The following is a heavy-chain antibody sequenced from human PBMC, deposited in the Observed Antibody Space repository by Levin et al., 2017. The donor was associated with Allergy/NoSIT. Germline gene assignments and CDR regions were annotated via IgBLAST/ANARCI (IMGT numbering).Heavy chain of an antibody. D-gene: IGHD3-10*01. J-gene: IGHJ4*02. Sequence: ASVKVSCKASGYTFTGYYMHWVRQAPGQGLEWMGRINPNSGGTNYAQKFQGRVTMTRDTSISTAYMELSRLRSDDTAVYYCAKGVDRPRNSYYYFDYWGQGTLVTVSS. CDR1: GYTFTGYY. V-gene: IGHV1-2*06. CDR2: INPNSGGT. CDR3: AKGVDRPRNSYYYFDY.